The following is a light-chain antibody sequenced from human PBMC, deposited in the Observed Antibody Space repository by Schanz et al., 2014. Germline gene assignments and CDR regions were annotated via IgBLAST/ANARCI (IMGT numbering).Light chain of an antibody. Sequence: QSVLTQPPSASGTPGQRATMSCSGTSPNIGSNAVSWYQQVPGTAPKLLIYNNLRPSGVPDRFSGSKSGTSASLAISGLQSEDEADYYCAAWDDSLNGYVVFGGGTKLTVL. CDR3: AAWDDSLNGYVV. CDR1: SPNIGSNA. J-gene: IGLJ2*01. V-gene: IGLV1-44*01. CDR2: NN.